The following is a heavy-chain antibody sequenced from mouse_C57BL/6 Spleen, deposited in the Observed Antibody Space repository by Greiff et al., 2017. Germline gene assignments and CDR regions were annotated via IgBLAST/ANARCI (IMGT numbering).Heavy chain of an antibody. CDR1: GFTFSSYG. Sequence: EVQRVESGGDLVKPGGSLKLSCAASGFTFSSYGMSWVRQTPDKRLEWVATISSGGSYTYYPDSVKGRFTISRDNAKNTLYLQMSSLKSEDTAMYYCASHEGDDGYYDWYFDVWGTGTTLTVSS. J-gene: IGHJ1*03. CDR3: ASHEGDDGYYDWYFDV. CDR2: ISSGGSYT. V-gene: IGHV5-6*01. D-gene: IGHD2-3*01.